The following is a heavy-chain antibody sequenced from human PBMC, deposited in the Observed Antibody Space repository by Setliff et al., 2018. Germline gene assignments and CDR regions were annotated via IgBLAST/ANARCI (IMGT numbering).Heavy chain of an antibody. Sequence: GGSLRLSCAASGFTFSSYAMNWVRQATGKGLEWVSAISGSGGSTYYADSVKGRFTISRDNSKNTLYLQMNSLRAEDTAVYYCAKAPAPYAASLLNWFDPWGQGTLVTVSS. CDR2: ISGSGGST. J-gene: IGHJ5*02. D-gene: IGHD2-2*01. CDR3: AKAPAPYAASLLNWFDP. V-gene: IGHV3-23*01. CDR1: GFTFSSYA.